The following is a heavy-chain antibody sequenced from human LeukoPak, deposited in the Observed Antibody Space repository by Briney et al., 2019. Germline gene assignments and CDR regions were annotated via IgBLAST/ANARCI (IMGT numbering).Heavy chain of an antibody. Sequence: ASVKVSSKASGYTFTDYYMHWVRQAPGQGIERIGWTNPHSGDTHYAERFQGRVTMTRDTSISTAYMYLSRLGSDDTAVYYCARGSALRQTTGTTFDYWGQGTLVTVPS. CDR1: GYTFTDYY. J-gene: IGHJ4*02. CDR2: TNPHSGDT. D-gene: IGHD4-17*01. V-gene: IGHV1-2*02. CDR3: ARGSALRQTTGTTFDY.